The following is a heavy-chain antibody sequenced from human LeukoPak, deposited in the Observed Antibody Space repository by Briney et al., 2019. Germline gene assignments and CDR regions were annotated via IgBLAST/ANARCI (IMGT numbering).Heavy chain of an antibody. Sequence: SETLSLTCTVSGGSISSGGYYWSWIRQHPGKGLEWIGYIYYSGSTYYNPSLKSRVTISVDTSKNQFSLKLSSVTAADTAVYYCARDGGYCSGGSCSIDYWGQGTLVTVSS. V-gene: IGHV4-31*03. CDR1: GGSISSGGYY. CDR2: IYYSGST. CDR3: ARDGGYCSGGSCSIDY. J-gene: IGHJ4*02. D-gene: IGHD2-15*01.